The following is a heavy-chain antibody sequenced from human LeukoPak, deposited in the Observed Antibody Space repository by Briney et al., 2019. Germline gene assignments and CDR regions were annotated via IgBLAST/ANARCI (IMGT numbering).Heavy chain of an antibody. CDR1: GFTFSDYY. J-gene: IGHJ4*02. V-gene: IGHV3-11*01. D-gene: IGHD3-22*01. CDR3: ASGLLDSSGYFLNY. Sequence: GGSLRLSCAASGFTFSDYYMSWIRQAPGKGLEWVSYISSSGSTIYYADSVKSRFTISRDNAKNSLYLQMNSLRAEDTAVYYCASGLLDSSGYFLNYWGQGTLVTVSS. CDR2: ISSSGSTI.